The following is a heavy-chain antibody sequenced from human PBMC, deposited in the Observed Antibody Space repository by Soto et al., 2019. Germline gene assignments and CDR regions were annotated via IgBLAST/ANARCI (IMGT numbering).Heavy chain of an antibody. CDR2: MNPNSGNT. Sequence: ASVKVSCKASGYTFTXYDINWVRQATGQGLEWMGWMNPNSGNTGYAQKFQGRVTMTRNTSISTAYMELNSLRAEDTAVYYCAKERERWNDRYSLWGQGNLVTVSS. D-gene: IGHD1-1*01. CDR1: GYTFTXYD. CDR3: AKERERWNDRYSL. J-gene: IGHJ4*02. V-gene: IGHV1-8*01.